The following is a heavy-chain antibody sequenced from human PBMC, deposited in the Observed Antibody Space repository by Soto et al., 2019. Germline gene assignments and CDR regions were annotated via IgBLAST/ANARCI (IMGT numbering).Heavy chain of an antibody. Sequence: SETLSLPCAVYGGSFSGYYWSWIRQPPGKGLEWIGEINHSGSTNYNPSLKSRVTISVDTSKNQFSLQLSSVTAADTAVYYCASPHGYGSYYFDYWGQGTLVTVSS. CDR1: GGSFSGYY. CDR3: ASPHGYGSYYFDY. J-gene: IGHJ4*02. V-gene: IGHV4-34*01. D-gene: IGHD3-10*01. CDR2: INHSGST.